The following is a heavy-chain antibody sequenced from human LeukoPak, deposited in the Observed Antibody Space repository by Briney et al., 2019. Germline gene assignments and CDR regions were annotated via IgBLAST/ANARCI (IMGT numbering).Heavy chain of an antibody. D-gene: IGHD3-10*01. V-gene: IGHV1-18*01. J-gene: IGHJ4*02. Sequence: ASVKVSCKASGYTFTSYGISWVRQAPGQGLEWMGWISAYNGNTNYAQKLQGRVTMTTDTSTSTAYMELRSLRSDDTAVYYCARGSSSVLMVRGVMYDYWGQGTLVTVSS. CDR3: ARGSSSVLMVRGVMYDY. CDR2: ISAYNGNT. CDR1: GYTFTSYG.